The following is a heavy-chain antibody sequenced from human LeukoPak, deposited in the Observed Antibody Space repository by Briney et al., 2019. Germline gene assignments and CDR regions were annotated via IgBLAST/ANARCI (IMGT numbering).Heavy chain of an antibody. CDR1: GYTFTGYY. J-gene: IGHJ5*02. D-gene: IGHD1-1*01. CDR3: AREGRVRLNWFDP. V-gene: IGHV1-2*02. CDR2: INPSSGGT. Sequence: GASVKVSCKASGYTFTGYYMHWVRQAPGQGLEWMGWINPSSGGTNYAQKFQGRVTMTRDTSISTAYMELSRLRSDDTAVYYCAREGRVRLNWFDPWGQGTLVTVSS.